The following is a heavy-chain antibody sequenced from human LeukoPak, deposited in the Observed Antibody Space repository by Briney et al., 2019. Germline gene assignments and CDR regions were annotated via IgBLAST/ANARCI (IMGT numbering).Heavy chain of an antibody. D-gene: IGHD1-1*01. V-gene: IGHV1-18*01. Sequence: ASVKVSCKASGYTFTSYGISWVRQAPAQGVEGMGWISAYNGNTNYAQKLQGRVTMTTDTSTSTAYMELRSVRSGDNAVYYCERSFSDWNDFDYWGQGTLVTVSS. CDR3: ERSFSDWNDFDY. CDR1: GYTFTSYG. J-gene: IGHJ4*02. CDR2: ISAYNGNT.